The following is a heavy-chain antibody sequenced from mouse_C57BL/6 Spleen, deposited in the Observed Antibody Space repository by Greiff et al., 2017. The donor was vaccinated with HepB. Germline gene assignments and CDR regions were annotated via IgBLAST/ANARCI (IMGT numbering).Heavy chain of an antibody. CDR3: TRVYDGYYGRMDY. J-gene: IGHJ4*01. D-gene: IGHD2-3*01. CDR1: GFPFGTYA. CDR2: ISSGGDYI. Sequence: EVKVEESGEGLVKPGGSLKLSCAPSGFPFGTYAMSWVRQTPEKRLEGVAYISSGGDYIYYADTVKGRFTISRDNARTTLYLQMSSLKSEDTAMYYCTRVYDGYYGRMDYWGQGTSVTVSS. V-gene: IGHV5-9-1*02.